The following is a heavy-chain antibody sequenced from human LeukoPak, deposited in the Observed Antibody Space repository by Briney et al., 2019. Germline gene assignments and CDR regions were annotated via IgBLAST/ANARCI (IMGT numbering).Heavy chain of an antibody. CDR1: GFTFSSYA. V-gene: IGHV3-23*01. J-gene: IGHJ6*03. Sequence: PGGSLRLSCAASGFTFSSYAMSWVRQAPGKGLEWVSAISGSGGSTYYADSVKGRFTISRDNSKNTLYLQMNSLRAEDTAVYYCAKAEYDFWSGYYYYYYYYMDVRGKGTMVTVSS. CDR3: AKAEYDFWSGYYYYYYYYMDV. CDR2: ISGSGGST. D-gene: IGHD3-3*01.